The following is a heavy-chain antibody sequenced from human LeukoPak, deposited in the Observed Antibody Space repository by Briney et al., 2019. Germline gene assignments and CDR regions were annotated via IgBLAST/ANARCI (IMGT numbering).Heavy chain of an antibody. Sequence: SETLSLTCTVSGGSISSGDYYWSWIRQPPGKGLEWIEYIYYNGNTYYNPSLKSRVTISVDTSENQFSLKLSSLTAAATAVYYCARATYYYYGMDVWGQGTTVTVSS. CDR2: IYYNGNT. CDR3: ARATYYYYGMDV. J-gene: IGHJ6*02. CDR1: GGSISSGDYY. V-gene: IGHV4-30-4*01.